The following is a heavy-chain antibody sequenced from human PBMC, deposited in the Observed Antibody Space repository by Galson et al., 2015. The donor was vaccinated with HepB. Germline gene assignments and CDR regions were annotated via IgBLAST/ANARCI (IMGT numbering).Heavy chain of an antibody. D-gene: IGHD2-21*01. CDR2: ISSSSTI. V-gene: IGHV3-69-1*02. CDR3: ARDPSYCGGDCYSSFY. J-gene: IGHJ4*02. CDR1: GFTFSDYY. Sequence: SLRLSCAASGFTFSDYYMNWVRQAPGKGLEWVSSISSSSTIYYADSVKGRFTISRDNAKNSLYLQMNSLRAEDTAVYYCARDPSYCGGDCYSSFYWGQGTLVTVSS.